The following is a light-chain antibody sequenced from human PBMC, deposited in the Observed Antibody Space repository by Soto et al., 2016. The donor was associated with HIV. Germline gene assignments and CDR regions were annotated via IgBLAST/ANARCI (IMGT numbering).Light chain of an antibody. CDR3: MQGIHLPWT. CDR2: LGS. V-gene: IGKV2-28*01. Sequence: DIVMTQSPLSLPVTPGEPASISCRSSQSLLHRNGYDYLNWYLQKPGQSPQLLIYLGSNRASGVPDRFIGAGSGTDFALKISRVEAEDVGIYYCMQGIHLPWTFGQGTKVEIK. CDR1: QSLLHRNGYDY. J-gene: IGKJ1*01.